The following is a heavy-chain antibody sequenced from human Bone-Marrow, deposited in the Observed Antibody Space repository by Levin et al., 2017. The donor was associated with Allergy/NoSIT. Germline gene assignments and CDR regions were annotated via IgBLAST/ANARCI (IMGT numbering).Heavy chain of an antibody. J-gene: IGHJ4*02. Sequence: GESLKISCTTSGYSFISYWIVWVRQRPGEGLEWMGVIYPGDSDVEYNPSFQGRVSLSADKSTSTTFLQWKNLRAPDTAIYYCARQGPRRALAGTRGPFDSWGQGTLITVSS. V-gene: IGHV5-51*01. D-gene: IGHD1-1*01. CDR2: IYPGDSDV. CDR1: GYSFISYW. CDR3: ARQGPRRALAGTRGPFDS.